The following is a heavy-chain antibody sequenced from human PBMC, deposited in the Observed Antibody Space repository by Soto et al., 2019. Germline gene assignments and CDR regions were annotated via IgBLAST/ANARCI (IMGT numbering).Heavy chain of an antibody. Sequence: EVQLLESGGGLVHPVGCRGLSCAASGLTFSNYAMSWVRQAPGKVLEWVFVISGIGGSTYYADSVKGRFTISRDNSKNTLYLQMNSLRAEDTAAYYCAKDGSLLRPFYFDYWGQGTLVTVSS. CDR1: GLTFSNYA. CDR3: AKDGSLLRPFYFDY. D-gene: IGHD3-22*01. J-gene: IGHJ4*02. V-gene: IGHV3-23*01. CDR2: ISGIGGST.